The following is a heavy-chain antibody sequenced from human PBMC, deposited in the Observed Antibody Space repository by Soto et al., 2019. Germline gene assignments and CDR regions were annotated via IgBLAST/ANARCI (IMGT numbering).Heavy chain of an antibody. V-gene: IGHV3-33*01. CDR2: IWYDGSNK. CDR1: GFTFSSYG. CDR3: ASDILTGLNAFDI. Sequence: GGFLRLSCAASGFTFSSYGMHWVRQAPGKGLEWVAVIWYDGSNKYYADSVKGRFTISRDNSKNTLYLQMNRLRAEDTAVYYCASDILTGLNAFDIWGQGTMVTVSS. J-gene: IGHJ3*02. D-gene: IGHD3-9*01.